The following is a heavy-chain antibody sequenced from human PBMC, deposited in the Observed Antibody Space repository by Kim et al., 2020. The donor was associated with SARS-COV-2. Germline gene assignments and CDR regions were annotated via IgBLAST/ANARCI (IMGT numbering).Heavy chain of an antibody. CDR3: AGKKGGQTSCDC. Sequence: GGSLRLSCAASGFTFDDYAMHWVRQTPGKGLEWVSGIDWNSRGIVYADSVKGRFTISRDNAKNSLYLQMNSLTPEDTALYYCAGKKGGQTSCDCGGQGTL. CDR1: GFTFDDYA. J-gene: IGHJ4*02. D-gene: IGHD3-10*02. CDR2: IDWNSRGI. V-gene: IGHV3-9*01.